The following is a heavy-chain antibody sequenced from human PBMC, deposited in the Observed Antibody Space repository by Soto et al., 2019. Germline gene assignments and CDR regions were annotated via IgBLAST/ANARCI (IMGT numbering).Heavy chain of an antibody. CDR1: GGSISSGGYH. V-gene: IGHV4-31*03. CDR3: ARAFHYYFDY. J-gene: IGHJ4*02. Sequence: SETLSLTCTVSGGSISSGGYHWSWIRQHPGKGLEWIGYIYYSGSTYYNPSLKSRVTISVDTSKNQFSLKLSSVTAADTAVYYCARAFHYYFDYWGQGTLVTVSS. CDR2: IYYSGST.